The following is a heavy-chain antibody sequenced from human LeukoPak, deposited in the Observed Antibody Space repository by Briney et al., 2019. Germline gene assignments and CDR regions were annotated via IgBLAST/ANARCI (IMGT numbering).Heavy chain of an antibody. J-gene: IGHJ5*02. CDR3: ARGITMVRGVIRKTYNWFDP. CDR1: GGSISSSSYY. D-gene: IGHD3-10*01. CDR2: INHSGST. V-gene: IGHV4-39*07. Sequence: SETLSLTCTVSGGSISSSSYYWGWIRQPPGKGLEWIGEINHSGSTSYNPSLKSRVTISVDTSKNQFSLKLSSVTAADTAVYYCARGITMVRGVIRKTYNWFDPWGQGTLVTVSS.